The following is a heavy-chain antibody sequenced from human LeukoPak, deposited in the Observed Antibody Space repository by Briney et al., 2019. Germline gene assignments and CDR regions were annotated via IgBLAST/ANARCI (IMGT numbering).Heavy chain of an antibody. J-gene: IGHJ6*02. CDR3: AREGCSGGSCYPDYGMDV. D-gene: IGHD2-15*01. CDR2: IKEDGTDQ. V-gene: IGHV3-7*05. Sequence: GGSLRLSCAASGFTFSDSWMTWVRQAPGKGLEWVAHIKEDGTDQYYVDSVKGRFTISRDNAKNSLSLQMNSLRAEDTAVYYCAREGCSGGSCYPDYGMDVWGQGTTVTVSS. CDR1: GFTFSDSW.